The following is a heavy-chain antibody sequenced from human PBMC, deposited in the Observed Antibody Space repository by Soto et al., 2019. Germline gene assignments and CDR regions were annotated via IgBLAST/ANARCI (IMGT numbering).Heavy chain of an antibody. D-gene: IGHD2-15*01. Sequence: GGSLRLSCAASGFTVSNNYMSWVRQAPGQGLEWVSYIDSSTYYADSVKGRFTISRDNSKNTLYLQMNSLRAEDTAVYYCAKARSLVVVTVFDYWGQGTLVTVSS. CDR3: AKARSLVVVTVFDY. V-gene: IGHV3-53*01. J-gene: IGHJ4*02. CDR1: GFTVSNNY. CDR2: IDSST.